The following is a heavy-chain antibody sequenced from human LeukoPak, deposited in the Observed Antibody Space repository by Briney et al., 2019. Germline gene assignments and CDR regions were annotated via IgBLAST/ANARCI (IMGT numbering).Heavy chain of an antibody. CDR1: GFTFNYYA. Sequence: PGGSLRLSCAASGFTFNYYAISWVRQAPGKGLEWVSGISDNEGRTYYTDSVKGRFTISRDNTKNTVYLQMHNLRADDTAVYFCARHDSFIPYWGQGTPVTVSS. CDR3: ARHDSFIPY. D-gene: IGHD5-18*01. CDR2: ISDNEGRT. J-gene: IGHJ4*02. V-gene: IGHV3-23*01.